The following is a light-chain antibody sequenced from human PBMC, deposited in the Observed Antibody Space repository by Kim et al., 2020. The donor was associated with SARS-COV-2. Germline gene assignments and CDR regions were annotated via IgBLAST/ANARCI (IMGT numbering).Light chain of an antibody. Sequence: LPPGKRATLSCRASQSVSSYLAWYQQKPGQAPRLLIYDASNRATAIPARFSGSGYGTDFTLTISSLEPEDFAVYYCQQRTNWPLTFGGGTKGDIK. CDR3: QQRTNWPLT. V-gene: IGKV3-11*01. J-gene: IGKJ4*01. CDR1: QSVSSY. CDR2: DAS.